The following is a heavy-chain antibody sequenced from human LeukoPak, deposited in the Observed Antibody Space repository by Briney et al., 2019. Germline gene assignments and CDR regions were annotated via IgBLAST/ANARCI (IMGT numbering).Heavy chain of an antibody. D-gene: IGHD3-9*01. J-gene: IGHJ4*02. CDR2: IYPGDSDT. CDR3: ASSRYDILTGYSYFEY. Sequence: GGSLKISCKDSRYTFTSYRIGWVRQMPGKGLEWMGIIYPGDSDTRYSPSFQGQVTISADKSISTAYLQWSSLKASDTAMYYCASSRYDILTGYSYFEYWGQGTLVTVSS. CDR1: RYTFTSYR. V-gene: IGHV5-51*01.